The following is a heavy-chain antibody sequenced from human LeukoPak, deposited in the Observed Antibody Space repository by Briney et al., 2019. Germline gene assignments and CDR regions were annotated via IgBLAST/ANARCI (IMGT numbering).Heavy chain of an antibody. D-gene: IGHD3-10*01. CDR2: INPNSGGT. V-gene: IGHV1-2*02. J-gene: IGHJ3*02. Sequence: GGSVKVSCKASGYTFTGYYMHWVRQAPGQGLEWMGWINPNSGGTNYAQKFQGRVTMTRDTSISTAYMELSSLRSEDTAVYYCARDAMVRGVRNAFDIWGQGTMVTVSS. CDR3: ARDAMVRGVRNAFDI. CDR1: GYTFTGYY.